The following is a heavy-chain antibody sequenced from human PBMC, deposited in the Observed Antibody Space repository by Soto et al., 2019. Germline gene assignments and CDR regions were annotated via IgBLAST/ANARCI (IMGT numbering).Heavy chain of an antibody. V-gene: IGHV3-9*01. CDR3: AKDTNGFGEYYGMAV. D-gene: IGHD3-10*01. Sequence: EVQLVESGGGLVQPGRSLRLSCAASGFTFDDYDMHWVRQAPGKGLEWVSGISWNSGSIGYADSVKGRFTISRDNAKNSLYLQMNSLRAEDTALYYCAKDTNGFGEYYGMAVWGQGTTVTVSS. CDR1: GFTFDDYD. J-gene: IGHJ6*02. CDR2: ISWNSGSI.